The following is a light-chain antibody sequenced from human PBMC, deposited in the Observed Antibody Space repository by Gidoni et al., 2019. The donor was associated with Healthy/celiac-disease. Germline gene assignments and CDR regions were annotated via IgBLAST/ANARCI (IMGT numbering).Light chain of an antibody. CDR1: SSNIGSKT. J-gene: IGLJ3*02. V-gene: IGLV1-44*01. Sequence: QSVLTQPPSASGTPGQGVTISCSGSSSNIGSKTVNWYQHRPGTAPKHLIYINNQRPSGVPDRFSGSKSGTSDSLAISGLQSEDEAYYYCAAWDDSLNGPVFGGGTKLTVL. CDR3: AAWDDSLNGPV. CDR2: INN.